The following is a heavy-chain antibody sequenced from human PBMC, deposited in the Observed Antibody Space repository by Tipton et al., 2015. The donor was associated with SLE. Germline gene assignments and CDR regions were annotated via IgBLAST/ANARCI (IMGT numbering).Heavy chain of an antibody. CDR1: GGSIGSSSYY. CDR3: ARSTDQNWFDP. CDR2: IHYAGGT. D-gene: IGHD2-2*01. J-gene: IGHJ5*02. V-gene: IGHV4-39*07. Sequence: TLSLTCTVSGGSIGSSSYYWGWIRQSPAQGLEWIGTIHYAGGTYYNPSLESRVTISLDTSKNQFSLKLNSVTAADTAVYYCARSTDQNWFDPWGQGTLVTVSS.